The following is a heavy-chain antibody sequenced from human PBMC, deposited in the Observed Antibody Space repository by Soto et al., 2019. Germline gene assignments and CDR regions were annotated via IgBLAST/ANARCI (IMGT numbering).Heavy chain of an antibody. Sequence: GGSLRLSCAASGFTFSTYSMNWVRQAPGKGLEWLSYIRPSDGTTSYADFMKGRFTIAIDNARDSLFLQMNSLRVEDTAVYYCVRDQSYAFYIWGQGTMVTVSS. CDR3: VRDQSYAFYI. CDR1: GFTFSTYS. D-gene: IGHD3-16*02. J-gene: IGHJ3*02. V-gene: IGHV3-48*01. CDR2: IRPSDGTT.